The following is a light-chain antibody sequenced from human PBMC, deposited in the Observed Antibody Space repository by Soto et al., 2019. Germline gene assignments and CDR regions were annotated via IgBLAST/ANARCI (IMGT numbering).Light chain of an antibody. V-gene: IGKV3-20*01. CDR2: DAS. CDR3: QQYGRSPTT. J-gene: IGKJ1*01. Sequence: EIVMTQAPATLSVTPGETATLSCRASRSVTNNLAWYQQKPGQAPRLLIYDASNRATGIPARFSGSGSGTDFTLTISRLEPEDFAVYYCQQYGRSPTTFGQGTIVDVK. CDR1: RSVTNN.